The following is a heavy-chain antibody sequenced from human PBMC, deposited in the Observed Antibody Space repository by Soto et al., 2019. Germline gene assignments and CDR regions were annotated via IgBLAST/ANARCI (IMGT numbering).Heavy chain of an antibody. CDR2: ISVYNGNT. D-gene: IGHD3-22*01. CDR3: ARGRRHLIGGRYDTSGYLDY. CDR1: GYSFISYG. Sequence: SSVKVSCNASGYSFISYGLSWVRQAPGQGLEWMGWISVYNGNTNYAQKFQGRVSMTPDTSTSTVYMELRNLRSDDTAFYYCARGRRHLIGGRYDTSGYLDYWGQGTLVTV. J-gene: IGHJ4*02. V-gene: IGHV1-18*01.